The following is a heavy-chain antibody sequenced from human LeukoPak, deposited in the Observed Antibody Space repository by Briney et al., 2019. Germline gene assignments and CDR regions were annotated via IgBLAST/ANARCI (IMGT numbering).Heavy chain of an antibody. J-gene: IGHJ6*03. CDR2: ISAYNGNT. CDR3: AREGFGELLYYRLPGLYYYYMDV. CDR1: GYTFTSYG. Sequence: GASVKVSCKASGYTFTSYGISWVRQAPGQGLEWMGWISAYNGNTNYAQKLQGRVTMTTDTSTSTAYMELRSLRSDDTAVYYCAREGFGELLYYRLPGLYYYYMDVWGKGTTVTISS. D-gene: IGHD3-10*01. V-gene: IGHV1-18*01.